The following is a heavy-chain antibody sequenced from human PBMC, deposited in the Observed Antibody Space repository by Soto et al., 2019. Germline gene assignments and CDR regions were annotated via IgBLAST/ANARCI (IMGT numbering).Heavy chain of an antibody. CDR3: ATGLLAAGSD. D-gene: IGHD3-10*01. CDR1: GGTFSSYA. Sequence: QVKLVQSGAEVKKPGSSVKVSCEASGGTFSSYAISWVRQAPGQGLEWMGGIIPIFGTANYAQKCEGRVTITADESTSTAYMGLSSLRSEDTDGDYCATGLLAAGSDWGQGTLVTVSS. V-gene: IGHV1-69*01. CDR2: IIPIFGTA. J-gene: IGHJ4*02.